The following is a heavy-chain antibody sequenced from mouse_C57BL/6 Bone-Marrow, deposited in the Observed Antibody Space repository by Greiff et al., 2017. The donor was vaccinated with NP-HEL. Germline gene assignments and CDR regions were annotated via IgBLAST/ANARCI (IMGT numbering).Heavy chain of an antibody. CDR2: IRNKANNHAT. D-gene: IGHD2-4*01. V-gene: IGHV6-6*01. CDR3: TRGAYDYDEYYFDY. CDR1: GFTFSDAW. J-gene: IGHJ2*01. Sequence: DVKLVESGGGLVQPGGSMKLSCAASGFTFSDAWMDWVRQSPEKGLEWVAEIRNKANNHATYYAESVKGRFTISRDDSKSSVYLQMNSLRAEDTGIYYCTRGAYDYDEYYFDYWGQGTTLTVSS.